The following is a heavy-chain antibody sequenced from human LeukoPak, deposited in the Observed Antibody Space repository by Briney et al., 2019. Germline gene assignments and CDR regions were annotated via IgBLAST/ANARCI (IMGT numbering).Heavy chain of an antibody. CDR3: ARAHFGLDV. CDR1: GFIVSSNY. CDR2: IYSGGST. D-gene: IGHD3-3*02. Sequence: GGSLRLSCAASGFIVSSNYMSWVRQAPGKGLEWVSVIYSGGSTYYAASVKGRFSVSRDNAKDSLYLQMNSLRDEDTAVYYCARAHFGLDVWGQGTTVTVSS. J-gene: IGHJ6*02. V-gene: IGHV3-66*01.